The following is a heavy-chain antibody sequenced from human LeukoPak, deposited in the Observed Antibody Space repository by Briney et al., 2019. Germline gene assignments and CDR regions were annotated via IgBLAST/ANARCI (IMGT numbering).Heavy chain of an antibody. D-gene: IGHD2-15*01. CDR1: GGSFSGYY. Sequence: SETLSLTCAVYGGSFSGYYWSWIRQPPGKGLEWIGEINHSGSTNYNPSLKSRVTISVDTSKSQFSLKLTSVTAADTAVYYCARGRWYTPLGGMDVWGQGTTVTVSS. CDR2: INHSGST. V-gene: IGHV4-34*01. J-gene: IGHJ6*02. CDR3: ARGRWYTPLGGMDV.